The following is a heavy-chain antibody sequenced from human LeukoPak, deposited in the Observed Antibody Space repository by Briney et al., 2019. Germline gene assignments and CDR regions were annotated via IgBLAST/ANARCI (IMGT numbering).Heavy chain of an antibody. D-gene: IGHD3-10*01. J-gene: IGHJ4*02. CDR2: ISGSGGST. CDR1: GLTFSSYA. V-gene: IGHV3-23*01. CDR3: AKDLAMVRGVTHDY. Sequence: PGGSLRLSCAASGLTFSSYAMSWVRQAPGKGLEWVSAISGSGGSTYYADSVKGRFTISRDNSKDTLYLQMNSLRAEDTAVYYCAKDLAMVRGVTHDYWGQGTLVTVSS.